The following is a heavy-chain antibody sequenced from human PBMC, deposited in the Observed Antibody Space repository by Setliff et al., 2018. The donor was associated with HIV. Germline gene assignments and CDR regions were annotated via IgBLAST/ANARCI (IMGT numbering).Heavy chain of an antibody. CDR2: VSHRGGS. CDR1: GGSFSAYS. J-gene: IGHJ4*02. CDR3: ARGLAAAGSFGRYYFDS. Sequence: SETLSLTCAVYGGSFSAYSWSWIRQSPGKGLEWIGEVSHRGGSNYNPSLKSRITLSVETSKSQFSLRLLSVTDVDTAVYFCARGLAAAGSFGRYYFDSWGRGTRVTVSS. V-gene: IGHV4-34*01. D-gene: IGHD6-13*01.